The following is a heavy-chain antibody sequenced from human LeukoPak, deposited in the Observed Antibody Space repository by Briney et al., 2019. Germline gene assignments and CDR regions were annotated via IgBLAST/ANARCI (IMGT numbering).Heavy chain of an antibody. CDR1: GYSFTNYW. CDR3: ARFDYGDYDYWFDP. Sequence: GESPKISCKGSGYSFTNYWIGWVRQMPGEGLEWMGIIYPGDSDTRYSPSFQGQVTISADKSISTAYLQWSSLKASDTAMYYCARFDYGDYDYWFDPWGQGTLVSVSS. J-gene: IGHJ5*02. CDR2: IYPGDSDT. V-gene: IGHV5-51*01. D-gene: IGHD4-17*01.